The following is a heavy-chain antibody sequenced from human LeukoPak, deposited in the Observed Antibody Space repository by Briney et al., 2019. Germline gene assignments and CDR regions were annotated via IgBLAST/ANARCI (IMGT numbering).Heavy chain of an antibody. J-gene: IGHJ4*02. CDR3: ARDGNGDSFDY. D-gene: IGHD4-17*01. V-gene: IGHV3-30-3*01. Sequence: PGGSLRLSCAASGFTFSSYAMHWVRQAPGKGLEWVAVISYDGSNKYYADSVKGRFTISRDNSKNTLYLQMNSLRAEDTAVYYCARDGNGDSFDYWGQGTLVTVSS. CDR1: GFTFSSYA. CDR2: ISYDGSNK.